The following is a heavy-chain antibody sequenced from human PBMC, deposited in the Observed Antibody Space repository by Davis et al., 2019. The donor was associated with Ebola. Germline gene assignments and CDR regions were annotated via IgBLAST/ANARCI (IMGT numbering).Heavy chain of an antibody. J-gene: IGHJ4*02. D-gene: IGHD6-19*01. V-gene: IGHV3-48*03. Sequence: GESLKISCAASGFTFSSYEMNWVRQAPGKGLEWVSYISSSGSTIYYADSVKGRFTISRENAKNSLYLQMNSLRAEDTAVYYCARVGYSSGWYGFDYWGQGTLVTVSS. CDR1: GFTFSSYE. CDR2: ISSSGSTI. CDR3: ARVGYSSGWYGFDY.